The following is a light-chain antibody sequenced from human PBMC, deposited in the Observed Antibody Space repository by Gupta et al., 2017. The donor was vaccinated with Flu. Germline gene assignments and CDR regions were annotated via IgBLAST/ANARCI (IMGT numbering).Light chain of an antibody. CDR2: DDS. V-gene: IGLV3-10*01. J-gene: IGLJ3*02. Sequence: SSELTQPPSVSVSPGQTARITCSGDALPKKYAYWYQQKSGQAPVLVIYDDSKRPSGIPERFSGSSAGKMATSTIRGAQVEDEADDYCYSTDSSGNHWVFGGGTKLTVL. CDR1: ALPKKY. CDR3: YSTDSSGNHWV.